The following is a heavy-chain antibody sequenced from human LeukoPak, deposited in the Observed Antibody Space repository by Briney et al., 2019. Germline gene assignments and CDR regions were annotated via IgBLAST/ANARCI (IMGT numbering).Heavy chain of an antibody. V-gene: IGHV3-23*01. Sequence: PGRSLRLSCAASGFTFSSYAMSWVRQAPGKGLEWVSAISGSGGSTYYADSVKGRFTISRDNSKNTLYLQMNSLRAEDTAVYYCAKNKEAYYGSGSYFPPYYYHHGMDVWGQGTTVTVSS. CDR3: AKNKEAYYGSGSYFPPYYYHHGMDV. J-gene: IGHJ6*02. D-gene: IGHD3-10*01. CDR1: GFTFSSYA. CDR2: ISGSGGST.